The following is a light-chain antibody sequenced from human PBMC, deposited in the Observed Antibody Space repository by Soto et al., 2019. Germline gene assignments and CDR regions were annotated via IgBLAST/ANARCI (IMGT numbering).Light chain of an antibody. CDR3: AAWDDRLDV. V-gene: IGLV1-44*01. CDR1: NSNIGSDI. CDR2: TTN. J-gene: IGLJ1*01. Sequence: QSVLTQPPSASGTPGQRATISCCGSNSNIGSDIVNCYQLLPGAAPEVLINTTNQRPSGVPERFSGSKSGTSASLAISGLQSEDEAKYYCAAWDDRLDVFGTGTKVTVL.